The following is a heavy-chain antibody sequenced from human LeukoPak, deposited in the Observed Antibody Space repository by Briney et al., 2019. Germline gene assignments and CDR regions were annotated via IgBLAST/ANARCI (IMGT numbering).Heavy chain of an antibody. Sequence: GGSLRLSCAASGFTFSSYAMSWVRQAPGKGLEWVSVISGSGISTYYADSVQGRFTISRDNSKNTLYLQMNSLRAEDTAVYYCAKVQLGIAHYFDYWGQGTLVTVSS. V-gene: IGHV3-23*01. D-gene: IGHD7-27*01. CDR1: GFTFSSYA. J-gene: IGHJ4*02. CDR2: ISGSGIST. CDR3: AKVQLGIAHYFDY.